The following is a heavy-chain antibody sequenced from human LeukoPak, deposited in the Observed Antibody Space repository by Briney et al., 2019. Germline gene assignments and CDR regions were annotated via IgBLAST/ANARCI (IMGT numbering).Heavy chain of an antibody. Sequence: GGSLRLSCAASGFTFSSYSMNWVRQAPGKGLEWVSYISSSSSTIYYADSVKGRFTISRDNAKNSLYLQMNSLRAEDTAVYYCARGGSITMIEVPSVCDYWGQGTLVTVSS. CDR3: ARGGSITMIEVPSVCDY. D-gene: IGHD3-22*01. J-gene: IGHJ4*02. CDR2: ISSSSSTI. CDR1: GFTFSSYS. V-gene: IGHV3-48*01.